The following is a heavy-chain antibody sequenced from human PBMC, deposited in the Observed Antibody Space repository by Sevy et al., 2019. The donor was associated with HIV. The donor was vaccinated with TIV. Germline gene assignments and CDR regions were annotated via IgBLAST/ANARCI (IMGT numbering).Heavy chain of an antibody. V-gene: IGHV4-34*01. Sequence: SETLSLTCAVYGGSFSGYYWSWIRQPPGKGLEWIGEINHSGSTNYNPSLKSRVTISVDTSKNQFSLKLSSVTAADTAVYYCARENASSSLYSSSCHPLDYWGQGTLVTVSS. CDR3: ARENASSSLYSSSCHPLDY. CDR2: INHSGST. D-gene: IGHD6-13*01. CDR1: GGSFSGYY. J-gene: IGHJ4*02.